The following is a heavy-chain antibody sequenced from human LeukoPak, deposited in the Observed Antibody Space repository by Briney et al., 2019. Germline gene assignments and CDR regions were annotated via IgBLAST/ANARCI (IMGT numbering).Heavy chain of an antibody. J-gene: IGHJ3*01. Sequence: GGSLRLSCAASGFMFSNYVVHWVRQAPGKGLEWVTLISSDGGNEYYADSVKGRFTVSRDNSENTLYLQMNSLGTEDTAVYYCARGIWETNSVAFDLWGQGTMVTVSS. CDR2: ISSDGGNE. CDR3: ARGIWETNSVAFDL. V-gene: IGHV3-30-3*01. CDR1: GFMFSNYV. D-gene: IGHD3-16*01.